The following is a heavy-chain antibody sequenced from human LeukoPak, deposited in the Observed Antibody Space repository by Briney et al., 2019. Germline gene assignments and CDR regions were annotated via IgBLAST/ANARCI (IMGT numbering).Heavy chain of an antibody. CDR2: ISSSSSYI. V-gene: IGHV3-21*01. CDR3: ARDRDYGNYPQAFHI. Sequence: GGSLRLSCAASGFTFSSYSMNWVRQAPGKGLEWVSSISSSSSYIYYADSVKGRFTISRDNAKNSLYLQMNSLRAEDTAVYYCARDRDYGNYPQAFHIWGQGTMVTVSS. D-gene: IGHD4-11*01. J-gene: IGHJ3*02. CDR1: GFTFSSYS.